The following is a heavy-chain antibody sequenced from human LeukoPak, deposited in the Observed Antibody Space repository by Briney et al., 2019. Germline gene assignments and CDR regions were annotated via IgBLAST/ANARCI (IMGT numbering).Heavy chain of an antibody. D-gene: IGHD5-18*01. V-gene: IGHV3-48*03. CDR3: ARVHHNTAMVDIDY. Sequence: GGSLRLSCPASGFTFSGCDMHWVRQAPGKGLEWISYISSSAGIIYSADSVKGRFTISRDNAKNSLYLQMNSLRAEDTAVYYCARVHHNTAMVDIDYWGQGTLVTVSS. J-gene: IGHJ4*02. CDR2: ISSSAGII. CDR1: GFTFSGCD.